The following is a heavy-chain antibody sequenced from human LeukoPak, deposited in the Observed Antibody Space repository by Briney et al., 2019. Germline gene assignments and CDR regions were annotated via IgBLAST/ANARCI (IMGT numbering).Heavy chain of an antibody. Sequence: SETLSLTCTVSGGSINNYYWSCIRQPPGKGLEWIGHISYSGNTNYNSSLRSRVTISVDTSNNQFSLRLSSVTAADTAVYYCARDSYTGSHFEDTFDIWGQGTMVTVSS. CDR2: ISYSGNT. D-gene: IGHD1-26*01. CDR1: GGSINNYY. CDR3: ARDSYTGSHFEDTFDI. J-gene: IGHJ3*02. V-gene: IGHV4-59*01.